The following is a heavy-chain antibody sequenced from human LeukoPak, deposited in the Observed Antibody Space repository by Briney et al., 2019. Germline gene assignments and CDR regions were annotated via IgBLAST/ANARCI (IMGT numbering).Heavy chain of an antibody. Sequence: SQTLSLTCAISGDCLYVSSDVWNWVRQSRSRGLEWLGRTYYKSKLHNDYAVSVKSRITITPDTSKNQFSLHLNSVTPEDTAVYYCTRDADWGYDAYDIWGQGTMVTVSS. CDR3: TRDADWGYDAYDI. J-gene: IGHJ3*02. CDR2: TYYKSKLHN. V-gene: IGHV6-1*01. CDR1: GDCLYVSSDV. D-gene: IGHD7-27*01.